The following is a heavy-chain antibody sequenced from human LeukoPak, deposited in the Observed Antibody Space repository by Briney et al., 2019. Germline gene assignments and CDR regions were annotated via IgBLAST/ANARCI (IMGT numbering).Heavy chain of an antibody. J-gene: IGHJ4*02. V-gene: IGHV3-48*04. D-gene: IGHD6-19*01. CDR3: VGWTTHHFDS. Sequence: GGSLRLSCAASGLTFSSYSVNWVRQAPGKGLEWVSYISRSSSTKNYADSVKGRFTISRDNAKNSLYLQMNSLRAEDTAVYYCVGWTTHHFDSWGQGILVTVSS. CDR2: ISRSSSTK. CDR1: GLTFSSYS.